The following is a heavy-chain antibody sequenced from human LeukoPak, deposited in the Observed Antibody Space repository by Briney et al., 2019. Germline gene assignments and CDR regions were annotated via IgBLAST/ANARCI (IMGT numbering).Heavy chain of an antibody. CDR2: ISGSGSRT. Sequence: GGSLRLSCGASGFKFSNYAMNWVRQAPGKGLEWVSCISGSGSRTYYTDSVKGRFTISIDNSKNTVFLQMNSLRVEDTSVYVCAKDRYSSGWFFDYWGQGTLVTVSS. J-gene: IGHJ4*02. CDR1: GFKFSNYA. CDR3: AKDRYSSGWFFDY. D-gene: IGHD6-19*01. V-gene: IGHV3-23*01.